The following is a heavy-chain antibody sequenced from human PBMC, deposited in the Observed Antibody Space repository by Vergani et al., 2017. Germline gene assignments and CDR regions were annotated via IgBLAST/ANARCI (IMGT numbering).Heavy chain of an antibody. CDR3: ATGGVVAPAQFDY. CDR1: GFTFSNYY. D-gene: IGHD2-2*01. Sequence: VQLVESGGGLVKPGGSLRLSCTASGFTFSNYYMSWVRQAPGKGLEWVSGIRCNSGSIGYADSVKGRITISRDNSTNSLYLQMNSLRAEDTALYYCATGGVVAPAQFDYWGQGTLVTVSS. J-gene: IGHJ4*02. V-gene: IGHV3-9*01. CDR2: IRCNSGSI.